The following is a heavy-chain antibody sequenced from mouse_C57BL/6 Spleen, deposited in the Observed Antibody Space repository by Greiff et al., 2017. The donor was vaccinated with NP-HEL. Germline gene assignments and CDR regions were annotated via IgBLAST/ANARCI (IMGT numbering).Heavy chain of an antibody. Sequence: VQLQQPGAELVKPGASVKLSCKASGYTFTSYWMQWVKQRPGQGLEWIGEIDPSDSYTNYNQKFKVKATLTVDTSSSTAYMQLSSLTSEDSAVCYSASSRPSFDYWGQGTTLTVSS. V-gene: IGHV1-50*01. J-gene: IGHJ2*01. CDR2: IDPSDSYT. CDR1: GYTFTSYW. D-gene: IGHD3-3*01. CDR3: ASSRPSFDY.